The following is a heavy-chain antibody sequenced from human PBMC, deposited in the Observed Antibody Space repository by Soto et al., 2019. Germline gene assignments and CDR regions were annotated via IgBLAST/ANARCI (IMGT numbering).Heavy chain of an antibody. CDR2: IIPIFGTA. Sequence: QVQLVQSGAEVKKPGSSVKVSCKASGGTFSSYSINWVRQALGQGLEWMGEIIPIFGTANYAQKFQGRVTITADESTSTAYMELSSLRSEDTAVYYCARDGGRHSGGIDYWGQGNLVNVSS. CDR1: GGTFSSYS. J-gene: IGHJ4*02. V-gene: IGHV1-69*01. CDR3: ARDGGRHSGGIDY. D-gene: IGHD1-26*01.